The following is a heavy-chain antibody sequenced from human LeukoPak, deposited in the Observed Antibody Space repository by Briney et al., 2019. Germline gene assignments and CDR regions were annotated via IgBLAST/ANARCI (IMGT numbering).Heavy chain of an antibody. CDR2: IIPIFGTA. CDR3: AIVATIDTGYFDY. Sequence: GASVKVSCKASGYTFTGYYMHWVRQAPGQGLEWMGGIIPIFGTANYAQKFQGRVTITADESTSTAYMELSSLRSEDTAVYYCAIVATIDTGYFDYWGQGTLVTVSS. CDR1: GYTFTGYY. J-gene: IGHJ4*02. D-gene: IGHD5-12*01. V-gene: IGHV1-69*13.